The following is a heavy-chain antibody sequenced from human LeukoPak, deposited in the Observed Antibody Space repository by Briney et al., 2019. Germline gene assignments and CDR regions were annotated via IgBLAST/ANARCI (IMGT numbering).Heavy chain of an antibody. CDR3: ARSPTYYDFWSGLAFDY. J-gene: IGHJ4*02. Sequence: SETLSLTCTVSGGSISSYYWSWIRQPPGKGLEWIGYIYYSGSTNYNPSLKSRVTISVDTSKNQFSLKLSSVTAADTAVYYCARSPTYYDFWSGLAFDYWGQGTLVTVSS. D-gene: IGHD3-3*01. CDR1: GGSISSYY. CDR2: IYYSGST. V-gene: IGHV4-59*08.